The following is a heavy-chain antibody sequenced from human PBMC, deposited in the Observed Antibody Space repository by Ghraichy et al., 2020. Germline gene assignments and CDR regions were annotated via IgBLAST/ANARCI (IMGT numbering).Heavy chain of an antibody. CDR3: ARRSPYCSGGSCYRNWFDP. CDR2: INHSGST. D-gene: IGHD2-15*01. Sequence: SQTLSLTCAVYGGSFSGYYWSWIRQPPGKGLEWIGEINHSGSTNYNPSLKSRVTISVDTSKNQFSLKLSSVTAADTAVYYCARRSPYCSGGSCYRNWFDPWGQGTLVTVSS. J-gene: IGHJ5*02. V-gene: IGHV4-34*01. CDR1: GGSFSGYY.